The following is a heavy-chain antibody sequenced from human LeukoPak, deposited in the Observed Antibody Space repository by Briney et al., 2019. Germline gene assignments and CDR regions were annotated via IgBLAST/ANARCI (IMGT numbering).Heavy chain of an antibody. Sequence: ASVKVSCKASGYTFTGYYMHWVRQAPGQGLEWMGRINPNSGGTNYAQKFQGRVTMTRDASISTAYMELSRLRSEDTAVYYCARGSGWYTDWFDPWGQGTLVTVSS. J-gene: IGHJ5*02. D-gene: IGHD6-19*01. CDR3: ARGSGWYTDWFDP. V-gene: IGHV1-2*06. CDR1: GYTFTGYY. CDR2: INPNSGGT.